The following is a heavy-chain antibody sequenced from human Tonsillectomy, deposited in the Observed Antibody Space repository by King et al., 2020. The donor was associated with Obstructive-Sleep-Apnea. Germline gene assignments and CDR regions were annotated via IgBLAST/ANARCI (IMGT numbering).Heavy chain of an antibody. V-gene: IGHV3-21*01. CDR1: GFTFRSYS. CDR2: ISSSSTYI. D-gene: IGHD3-22*01. CDR3: ARPDSSGYYYGLIDY. J-gene: IGHJ4*02. Sequence: VQLVESGGGLVKPGGSLRLSCAASGFTFRSYSMNWGRQAPGKGREWVSSISSSSTYIYYADSVKGRFTISRDNAKNSLYLQMNSLRAEDTAVYYCARPDSSGYYYGLIDYWGQGTLVTVSS.